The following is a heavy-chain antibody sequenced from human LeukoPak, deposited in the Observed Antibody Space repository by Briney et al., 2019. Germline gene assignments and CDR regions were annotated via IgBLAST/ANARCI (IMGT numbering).Heavy chain of an antibody. J-gene: IGHJ5*02. CDR1: GGSISSYY. D-gene: IGHD3-3*01. V-gene: IGHV4-4*07. Sequence: SETLSLTCTVSGGSISSYYWSWIRQPAGKGLEWIGRIYTSGSTNYYPYLKSRVTMSVDTSKNHFSLKLSSVTAADTAVYYCASSYYDFCSGYYNGYNWFDPWGQGTLVTVSS. CDR2: IYTSGST. CDR3: ASSYYDFCSGYYNGYNWFDP.